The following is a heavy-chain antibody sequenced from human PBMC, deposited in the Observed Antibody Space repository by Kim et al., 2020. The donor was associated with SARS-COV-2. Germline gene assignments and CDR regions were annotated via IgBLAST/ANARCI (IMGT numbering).Heavy chain of an antibody. CDR2: TI. D-gene: IGHD3-16*01. Sequence: TICYADSVDGRFTIARDNVKNPLYLQMNSLRDEDMAVDYCVPHRLGCFDPWGQGTLVTVSS. CDR3: VPHRLGCFDP. J-gene: IGHJ5*02. V-gene: IGHV3-48*02.